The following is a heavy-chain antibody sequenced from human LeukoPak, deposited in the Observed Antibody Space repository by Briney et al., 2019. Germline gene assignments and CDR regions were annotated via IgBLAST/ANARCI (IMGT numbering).Heavy chain of an antibody. D-gene: IGHD2-8*01. CDR3: AAQPCINGICYLDY. CDR1: GFTFSSYS. J-gene: IGHJ4*02. V-gene: IGHV3-30*03. Sequence: GGSLRLSCAASGFTFSSYSMHWVRQAPGKGLEWVTVISYHARDQFYADSVKGRFTVSRDNSRNILYLQMNSLRAEDSAVYYCAAQPCINGICYLDYWGQGALVTVSS. CDR2: ISYHARDQ.